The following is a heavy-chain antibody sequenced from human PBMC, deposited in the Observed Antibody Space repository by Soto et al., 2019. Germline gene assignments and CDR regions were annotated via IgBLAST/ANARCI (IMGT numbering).Heavy chain of an antibody. CDR3: AKDVPIGYYDSSGYYALYY. CDR2: ISGSGGST. CDR1: GFTFSSYA. D-gene: IGHD3-22*01. Sequence: GGSLRLSCAASGFTFSSYAMSWVRQAPGKGLEWVSAISGSGGSTYYANSVKGRFTISRDNSKNTLYLQMNSLRAEDTAVYYCAKDVPIGYYDSSGYYALYYWGQGTLVTVSS. J-gene: IGHJ4*02. V-gene: IGHV3-23*01.